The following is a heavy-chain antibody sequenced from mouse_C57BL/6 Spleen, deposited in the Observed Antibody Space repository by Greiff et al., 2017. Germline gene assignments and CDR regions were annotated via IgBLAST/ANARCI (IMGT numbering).Heavy chain of an antibody. CDR2: IYPGSGNT. D-gene: IGHD2-4*01. J-gene: IGHJ2*01. CDR3: ARWDYDYVRFDD. CDR1: GYTFTDYY. V-gene: IGHV1-84*01. Sequence: VQLQQSGPELVKPGASVKISCKASGYTFTDYYINWVKQRPGQGLAWIGWIYPGSGNTKYNEKFKGKATLTVDTSSSTAYMQLSSLTAEDSAVYFCARWDYDYVRFDDWGQGTTLTVSS.